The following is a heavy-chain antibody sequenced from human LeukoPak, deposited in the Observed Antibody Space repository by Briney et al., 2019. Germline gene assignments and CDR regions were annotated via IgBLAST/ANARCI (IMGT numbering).Heavy chain of an antibody. CDR2: IIPIFGTA. CDR3: ASGVPVGATTGRFDY. V-gene: IGHV1-69*05. J-gene: IGHJ4*02. D-gene: IGHD1-26*01. CDR1: GGTFSSYA. Sequence: ASVKVSCKASGGTFSSYAISWVRQAPGQGLEWMGGIIPIFGTANYAQKFQGRVTITTDESTSTAYMELSSLRSEDTAVYYCASGVPVGATTGRFDYWGQGTLVTVSS.